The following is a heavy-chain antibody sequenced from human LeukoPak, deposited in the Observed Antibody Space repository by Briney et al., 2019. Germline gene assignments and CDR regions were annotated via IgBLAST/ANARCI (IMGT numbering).Heavy chain of an antibody. CDR3: AKRAQATDYFFYAMDV. Sequence: GESLRLSCEASGFTFSNFAMTWVRQAPGKGLEWVSYVSGSSGSTSYADSVKGRFSISRDNSKNTLYLQMYGLRVEDTAIYYCAKRAQATDYFFYAMDVWGQGTAVTVPS. D-gene: IGHD5-12*01. CDR2: VSGSSGST. CDR1: GFTFSNFA. V-gene: IGHV3-23*01. J-gene: IGHJ6*02.